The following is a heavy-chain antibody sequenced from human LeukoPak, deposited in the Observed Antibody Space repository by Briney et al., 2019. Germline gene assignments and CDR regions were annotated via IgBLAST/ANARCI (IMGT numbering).Heavy chain of an antibody. CDR1: GFTFSSYS. CDR2: INSGSRTI. D-gene: IGHD2-21*01. Sequence: SGGSLRLSCGASGFTFSSYSMNWVRQAPGKGLEWASYINSGSRTIYYADSVKGRFTISRDNAKNSLYLQMNRLRPEDAAVYYCAKAPVTTCRGAYCYPFDYWGQGTLVTVSS. CDR3: AKAPVTTCRGAYCYPFDY. V-gene: IGHV3-48*01. J-gene: IGHJ4*02.